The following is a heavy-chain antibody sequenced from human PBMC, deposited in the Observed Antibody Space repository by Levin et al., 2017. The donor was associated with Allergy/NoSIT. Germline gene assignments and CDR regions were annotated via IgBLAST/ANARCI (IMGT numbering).Heavy chain of an antibody. CDR2: MNPNSGNT. J-gene: IGHJ6*02. V-gene: IGHV1-8*01. D-gene: IGHD1-14*01. CDR3: ATYNLGYYYYGMDV. CDR1: GYTFTSYD. Sequence: ASVKVSCKASGYTFTSYDINWVRQATGQGLEWMGWMNPNSGNTGYAQKFQGRVTMTRNTSISTAYMELSSLRSEDTAVYYCATYNLGYYYYGMDVWGQGTTVTVSS.